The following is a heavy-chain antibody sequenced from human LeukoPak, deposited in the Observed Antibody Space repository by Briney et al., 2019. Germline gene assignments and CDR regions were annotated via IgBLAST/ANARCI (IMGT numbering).Heavy chain of an antibody. Sequence: PSETLSLTCTVSGGSIRSRSYYWGWIRQPPGKGLEWIGSIYSSGSTYYNPSLKSRVTVSADTSKNQYSLRLSSVTAADTAVYYCARRGVGATLNYYYGMDVWGQGTTVTVSS. V-gene: IGHV4-39*07. J-gene: IGHJ6*02. CDR2: IYSSGST. D-gene: IGHD1-26*01. CDR1: GGSIRSRSYY. CDR3: ARRGVGATLNYYYGMDV.